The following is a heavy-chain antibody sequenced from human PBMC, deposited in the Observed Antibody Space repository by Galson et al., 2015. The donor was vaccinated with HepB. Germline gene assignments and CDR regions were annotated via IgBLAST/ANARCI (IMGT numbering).Heavy chain of an antibody. CDR1: GDSVSSNTVG. V-gene: IGHV6-1*01. J-gene: IGHJ6*02. D-gene: IGHD5-12*01. CDR2: TYYRSKWYN. CDR3: TRVRHLARGMDV. Sequence: CAISGDSVSSNTVGWNWIRQSPSRGLEWLGRTYYRSKWYNDYAVSVQSRITINPDTSRNQFSLQLNSVTPEDTGVYYCTRVRHLARGMDVWGQGTTVTVPS.